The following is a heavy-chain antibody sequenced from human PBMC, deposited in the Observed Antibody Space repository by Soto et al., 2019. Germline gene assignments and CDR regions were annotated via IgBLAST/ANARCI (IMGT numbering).Heavy chain of an antibody. V-gene: IGHV3-21*01. Sequence: PGGSLRLSCAASGFTFSRYSMNWVRQAPGKGLEWVSSISSSSSYIYYADAVKGRFNISRDNAKNSLYLQMNSLSAEDTAVYYCARVYYYGSGSYYDDAFDSWGQGTMVTVSS. D-gene: IGHD3-10*01. CDR2: ISSSSSYI. CDR3: ARVYYYGSGSYYDDAFDS. J-gene: IGHJ3*02. CDR1: GFTFSRYS.